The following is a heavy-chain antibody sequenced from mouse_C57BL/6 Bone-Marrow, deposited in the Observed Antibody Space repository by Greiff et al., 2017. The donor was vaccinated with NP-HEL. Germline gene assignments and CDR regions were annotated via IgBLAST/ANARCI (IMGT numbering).Heavy chain of an antibody. J-gene: IGHJ3*01. CDR1: GYTFTSYG. D-gene: IGHD2-1*01. V-gene: IGHV1-81*01. Sequence: VQLVESGAELARPGASVKLSCKASGYTFTSYGISWVKQRTGQGLEWIGEIYPGSGNTYYNEKFKGKATLTADKSSSTAYMELRSLTSEDSAVYFCARGGLYGNSWFAYWGQGTLVTVSA. CDR2: IYPGSGNT. CDR3: ARGGLYGNSWFAY.